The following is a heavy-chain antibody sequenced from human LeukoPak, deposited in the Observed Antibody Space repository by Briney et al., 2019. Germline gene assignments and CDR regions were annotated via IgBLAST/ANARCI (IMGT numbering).Heavy chain of an antibody. Sequence: MSGGSLRLSCAASGFTFSSYSMSWVRQAPGKGLEWVSSISSSSSYIYYADSVKGRFTISRDNAKNSLYLQMNSLRAEDTAVYYCARHQRITPLNFDYWGQGTLVTVSS. CDR1: GFTFSSYS. J-gene: IGHJ4*02. D-gene: IGHD3-10*01. CDR3: ARHQRITPLNFDY. V-gene: IGHV3-21*01. CDR2: ISSSSSYI.